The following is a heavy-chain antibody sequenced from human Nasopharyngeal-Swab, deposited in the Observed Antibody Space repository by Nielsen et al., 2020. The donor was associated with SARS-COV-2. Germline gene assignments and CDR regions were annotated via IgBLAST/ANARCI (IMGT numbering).Heavy chain of an antibody. J-gene: IGHJ3*02. CDR3: AKDLLLWFGELHFGGGAFEI. CDR2: ISGSGGST. Sequence: GESLKIPCAASGFTFRSYAMSWVRQAPGKGLEWVSAISGSGGSTYYADSVKGRFTISRDNSKNTLYLQMNSLRAEDTAVYYCAKDLLLWFGELHFGGGAFEIWGQGTMVTVSS. CDR1: GFTFRSYA. D-gene: IGHD3-10*01. V-gene: IGHV3-23*01.